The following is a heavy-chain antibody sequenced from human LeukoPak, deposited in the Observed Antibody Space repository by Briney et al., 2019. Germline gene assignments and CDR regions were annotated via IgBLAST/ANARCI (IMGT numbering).Heavy chain of an antibody. V-gene: IGHV3-73*01. CDR3: TRQDYDFWSGGNDY. D-gene: IGHD3-3*01. CDR1: GFTFSGSA. CDR2: IRSKANSYAT. Sequence: GGSLRLSCAASGFTFSGSAMHWVRQASGKGLDWVGRIRSKANSYATAYAASVKGRFTISRDDSKNTAYLQMNSLKTEDTAVYYCTRQDYDFWSGGNDYWGQGTLVTVSS. J-gene: IGHJ4*02.